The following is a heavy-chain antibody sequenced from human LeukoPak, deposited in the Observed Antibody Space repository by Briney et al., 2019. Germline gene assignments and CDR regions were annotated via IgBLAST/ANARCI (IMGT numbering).Heavy chain of an antibody. J-gene: IGHJ4*02. D-gene: IGHD2-15*01. CDR2: IKTDGSEK. V-gene: IGHV3-7*03. CDR1: GFTFSNYW. CDR3: AKDIHARGPRRGVDY. Sequence: GGSLRLSCEGSGFTFSNYWMGWVRQAPGKGLQWVANIKTDGSEKYYVDSVKGRFTISRDNAKNSLYLQMNSLRAEDTALYYCAKDIHARGPRRGVDYWGQGTLVTVSS.